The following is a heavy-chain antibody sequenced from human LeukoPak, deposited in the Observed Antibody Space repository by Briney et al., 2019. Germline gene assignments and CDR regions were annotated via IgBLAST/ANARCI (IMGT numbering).Heavy chain of an antibody. Sequence: QPGGSLRLSCTVSGFTVSSYYMSWVRQAPGKWLEWVSIIDSGGSTYYADSGKGRFTISRDNSKNTVFLQMNSLRAEDTAVYYCARDPYSKIFGGWGHGTLVTVSS. CDR3: ARDPYSKIFGG. CDR1: GFTVSSYY. CDR2: IDSGGST. J-gene: IGHJ4*01. V-gene: IGHV3-66*02. D-gene: IGHD3-3*01.